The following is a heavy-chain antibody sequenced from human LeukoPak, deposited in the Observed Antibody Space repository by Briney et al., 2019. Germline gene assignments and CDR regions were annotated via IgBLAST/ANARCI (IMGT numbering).Heavy chain of an antibody. J-gene: IGHJ6*03. V-gene: IGHV1-2*02. CDR3: ATLGTYGDYDFYYYYYMDV. CDR2: INPNSGGT. Sequence: GASVKVSCKASGYTFTGYYMHWVRQAPGQGLEWMGWINPNSGGTNYAQKFQGRVTMTRDTSISTAYMELSRLRSDDTAVYYCATLGTYGDYDFYYYYYMDVWGKGTTVTVSS. CDR1: GYTFTGYY. D-gene: IGHD4-17*01.